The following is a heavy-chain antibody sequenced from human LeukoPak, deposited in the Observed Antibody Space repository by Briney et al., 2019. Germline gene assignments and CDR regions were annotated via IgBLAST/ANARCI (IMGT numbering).Heavy chain of an antibody. CDR1: GGSISSGSYY. CDR2: IYYSRST. V-gene: IGHV4-39*01. CDR3: ARLDYGDHDY. D-gene: IGHD4-17*01. J-gene: IGHJ4*02. Sequence: SETLSLTCTVSGGSISSGSYYWGWIRQPPGKGLEWIGSIYYSRSTYYNPSLKSRVTISVDTSKNQLSLKLSSVTATDTAVYYCARLDYGDHDYWGQGTLVTVSS.